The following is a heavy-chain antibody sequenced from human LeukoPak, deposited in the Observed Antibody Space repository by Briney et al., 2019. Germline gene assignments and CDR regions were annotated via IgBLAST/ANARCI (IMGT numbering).Heavy chain of an antibody. J-gene: IGHJ4*02. CDR1: GFTFTTYT. Sequence: GSLRLSCAASGFTFTTYTMSWVRQAPGKGLEWVSTVSNSGVDTYYADSVRGRFTISRDNSRNTVFLQINSLRAEDTAVYYCAKSHSVAQRGYFDYWGQGTLVTVSS. CDR3: AKSHSVAQRGYFDY. D-gene: IGHD4-23*01. V-gene: IGHV3-23*01. CDR2: VSNSGVDT.